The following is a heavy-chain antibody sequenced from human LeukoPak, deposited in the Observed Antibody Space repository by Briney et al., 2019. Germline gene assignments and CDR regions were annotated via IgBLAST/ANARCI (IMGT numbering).Heavy chain of an antibody. Sequence: PGGSLRLSCAASGFTFCDYYMSWIRQAPGKGLEWVSYISSSGSTIYYADSVKGRFTISRDNAKNSLYLQMNSLRAEDTAVYYCARDPVLESGAFDIWGQGTMVTVSS. J-gene: IGHJ3*02. D-gene: IGHD3-3*01. V-gene: IGHV3-11*04. CDR1: GFTFCDYY. CDR2: ISSSGSTI. CDR3: ARDPVLESGAFDI.